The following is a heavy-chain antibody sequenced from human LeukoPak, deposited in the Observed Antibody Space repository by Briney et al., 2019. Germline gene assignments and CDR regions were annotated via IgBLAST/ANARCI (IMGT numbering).Heavy chain of an antibody. CDR3: ARGKYDILTGCYYFDY. CDR2: IWYDGSNK. D-gene: IGHD3-9*01. J-gene: IGHJ4*02. V-gene: IGHV3-33*01. CDR1: GFTFSSYG. Sequence: PGGSLRLSCAASGFTFSSYGMHWVRQAPGKGLEWVAVIWYDGSNKHYADSVKGRFTISRDNSKNTLYLQMNSLRAEDTAVYYCARGKYDILTGCYYFDYWGQGTLVTVSS.